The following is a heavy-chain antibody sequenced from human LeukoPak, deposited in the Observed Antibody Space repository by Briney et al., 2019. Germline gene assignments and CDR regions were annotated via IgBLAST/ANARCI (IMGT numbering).Heavy chain of an antibody. V-gene: IGHV3-21*01. CDR1: GFTFSSYS. Sequence: GGSLRLSCAASGFTFSSYSMNWVPPAPGKGLEWVSSISSSSSYIYYADSVKGRFTIPRDNAKNSLYLQMNSLRGEDTAVYYCARGYSSGWGQGTLVTVSS. CDR2: ISSSSSYI. CDR3: ARGYSSG. J-gene: IGHJ4*02. D-gene: IGHD6-19*01.